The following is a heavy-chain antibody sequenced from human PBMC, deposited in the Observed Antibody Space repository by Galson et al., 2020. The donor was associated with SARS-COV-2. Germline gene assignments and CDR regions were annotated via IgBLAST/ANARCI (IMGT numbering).Heavy chain of an antibody. CDR2: IYYSGST. D-gene: IGHD6-19*01. Sequence: SETLSLTCTVSGGSISSSSYYWGWIRQPPGKGLERIGSIYYSGSTYYNPSLKSRVTISVDTSKNQFSLKLSSVTAADTAVYYCARLGEGIAVELPHLDYGGQGTLVTFSS. J-gene: IGHJ4*02. CDR1: GGSISSSSYY. V-gene: IGHV4-39*01. CDR3: ARLGEGIAVELPHLDY.